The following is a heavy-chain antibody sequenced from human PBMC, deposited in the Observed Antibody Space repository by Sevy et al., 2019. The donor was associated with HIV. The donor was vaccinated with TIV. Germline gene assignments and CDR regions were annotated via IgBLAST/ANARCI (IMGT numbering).Heavy chain of an antibody. J-gene: IGHJ4*02. Sequence: GGSLRLSCAASGFSFSSYGMHWVRQASGKGLEWMSYIQYDGSNKDYADSVKGRFTISRDNPKNTLYLQMNSLRVEDTAVFYCVKEGGGEGGDHWGQGTLVTVSS. CDR3: VKEGGGEGGDH. CDR1: GFSFSSYG. D-gene: IGHD2-21*01. CDR2: IQYDGSNK. V-gene: IGHV3-30*02.